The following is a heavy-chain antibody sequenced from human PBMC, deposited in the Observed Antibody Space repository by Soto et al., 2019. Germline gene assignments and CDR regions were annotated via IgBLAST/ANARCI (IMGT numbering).Heavy chain of an antibody. D-gene: IGHD6-6*01. Sequence: ASVKVSCKASGYTFTGYYMHWVRQAPGQGLEWMGWINPNSGGTNYAQKFQGWVTMTRDTSISTAYMELSRLRSDDTAVYYCASASSSSMSGFDYWGQGTLVTVSS. V-gene: IGHV1-2*04. CDR3: ASASSSSMSGFDY. CDR2: INPNSGGT. CDR1: GYTFTGYY. J-gene: IGHJ4*02.